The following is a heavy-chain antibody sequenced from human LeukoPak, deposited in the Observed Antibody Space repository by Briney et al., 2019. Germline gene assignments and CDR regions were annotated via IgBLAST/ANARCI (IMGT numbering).Heavy chain of an antibody. V-gene: IGHV4-39*01. CDR1: GGSISSYY. CDR3: ARQSVPGHCSGGSCYSGAFDI. J-gene: IGHJ3*02. Sequence: SETLSLTCTVSGGSISSYYWGWIRQPPGKGLEWIGSIYYSGSTYYNPSLKSRVTISVDTSKNQFSLKLSSVTAADTAVYYCARQSVPGHCSGGSCYSGAFDIWGQGTMVTVSS. D-gene: IGHD2-15*01. CDR2: IYYSGST.